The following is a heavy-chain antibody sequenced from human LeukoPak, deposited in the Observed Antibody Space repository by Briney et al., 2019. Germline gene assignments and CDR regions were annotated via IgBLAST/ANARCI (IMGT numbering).Heavy chain of an antibody. Sequence: PGGSLRLSCAASGFTFSSYSMNWVRQAPGKGLEWVSYISSSSSTIYYADSVKGRFTISRDNAKNSLYLQMNSLRAEDTAVYYCAXDIXAXGIXHYGMDVWGQGTTVTVSS. V-gene: IGHV3-48*01. CDR1: GFTFSSYS. CDR3: AXDIXAXGIXHYGMDV. D-gene: IGHD6-13*01. CDR2: ISSSSSTI. J-gene: IGHJ6*02.